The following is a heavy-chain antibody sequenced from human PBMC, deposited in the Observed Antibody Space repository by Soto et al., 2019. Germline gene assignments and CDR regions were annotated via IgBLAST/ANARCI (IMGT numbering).Heavy chain of an antibody. CDR2: MYHSGST. D-gene: IGHD6-19*01. V-gene: IGHV4-4*02. CDR1: GGSIGSSNW. Sequence: QVQLQESGPGLVKPSGTLSLTCAVSGGSIGSSNWWSWVRQPPGKGLEWIGEMYHSGSTNYNPSLKSRVTISVDESKNQFSLKLNSVTAADTAVYYCARDGITVAGTGYAFDIWGQGTMVTVSS. CDR3: ARDGITVAGTGYAFDI. J-gene: IGHJ3*02.